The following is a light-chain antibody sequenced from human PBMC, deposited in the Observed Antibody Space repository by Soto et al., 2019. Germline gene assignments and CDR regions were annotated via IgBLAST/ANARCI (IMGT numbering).Light chain of an antibody. J-gene: IGKJ2*01. CDR2: AAS. V-gene: IGKV1-39*01. CDR1: QSISSY. CDR3: QQSYSTPFT. Sequence: DIQRTQSPFSLSASVGDRVTITCRASQSISSYLNWYQQKPGKAPNLLIYAASSLQSGVPSRFSGSASGTDFTLTISSLHPEDFATYYCQQSYSTPFTFGQGTKVDIK.